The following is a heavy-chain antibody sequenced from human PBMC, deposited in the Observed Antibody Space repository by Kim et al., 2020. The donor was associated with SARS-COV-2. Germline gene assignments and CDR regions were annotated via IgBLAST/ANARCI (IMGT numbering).Heavy chain of an antibody. CDR3: ARGVVVFTSDRSLDAFDI. Sequence: SETLSLTCTVSGGSISSGGYYWSWIRQHPGKGLEWIGYIYYSGSTYYNPSLKSRVTISVDTSKNQFSLKLSSVTAADTAVYYCARGVVVFTSDRSLDAFDIWGQGTMVTVSS. CDR2: IYYSGST. V-gene: IGHV4-31*03. D-gene: IGHD2-2*01. CDR1: GGSISSGGYY. J-gene: IGHJ3*02.